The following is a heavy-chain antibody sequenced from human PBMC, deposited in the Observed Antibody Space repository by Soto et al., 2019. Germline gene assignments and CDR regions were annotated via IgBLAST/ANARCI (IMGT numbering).Heavy chain of an antibody. CDR1: GGTFSSYA. CDR3: ARDLPRPGTMIEGG. D-gene: IGHD3-22*01. J-gene: IGHJ4*02. CDR2: IIPIFGTA. V-gene: IGHV1-69*06. Sequence: QVQLVQSGAEGKKPGSSVKVSCKASGGTFSSYAISWVPQAPGQGLEWMGGIIPIFGTANYEQKVQGRVTITPNKAKSTAYMELSSLKSEDTALYYCARDLPRPGTMIEGGWGQGTLVTVSS.